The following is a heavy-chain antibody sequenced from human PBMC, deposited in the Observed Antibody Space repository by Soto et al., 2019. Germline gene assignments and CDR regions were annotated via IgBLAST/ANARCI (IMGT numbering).Heavy chain of an antibody. CDR2: ISYDGSNK. Sequence: QVQLVESGGGVVQPGRSLRLSCAASGFTFSSYAMHWVRQAPGKGLEWVAVISYDGSNKYYADSVKGRFTISRDNSKNTLYLQMNSPRAEDTAVYYCAPSMKQCPPHYYGMDVWGQGTTVTVSS. V-gene: IGHV3-30-3*01. CDR1: GFTFSSYA. CDR3: APSMKQCPPHYYGMDV. D-gene: IGHD6-19*01. J-gene: IGHJ6*02.